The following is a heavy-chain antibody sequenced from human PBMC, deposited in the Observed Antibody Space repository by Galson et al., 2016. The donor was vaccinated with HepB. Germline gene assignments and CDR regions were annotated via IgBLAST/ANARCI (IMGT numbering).Heavy chain of an antibody. CDR3: ARGVDIWSGYQHKPPFDY. CDR1: GFSVRNDY. CDR2: MDRDGTA. D-gene: IGHD3-3*01. Sequence: SLRLSCAASGFSVRNDYMSWVRQAPGKGLEWLSVMDRDGTAYYADSVEGRFAFSRDNSKNTVSLQMNSLRAEDTAVYYCARGVDIWSGYQHKPPFDYWGQGTLVTVSS. J-gene: IGHJ4*02. V-gene: IGHV3-53*01.